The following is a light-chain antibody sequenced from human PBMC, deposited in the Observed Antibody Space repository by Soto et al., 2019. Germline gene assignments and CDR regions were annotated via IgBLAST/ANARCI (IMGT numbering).Light chain of an antibody. CDR2: DVS. J-gene: IGLJ3*02. V-gene: IGLV2-14*01. CDR3: SSYTSSSTVV. CDR1: SSDVGGYNY. Sequence: QSALTQSAPVSGSPGQSITISCTGTSSDVGGYNYVSWYQQLPGKAPKLMIYDVSNRPSGVSNRFSGSKSGNTASLMISGLQAEDEADYYCSSYTSSSTVVFGGGTKLTVL.